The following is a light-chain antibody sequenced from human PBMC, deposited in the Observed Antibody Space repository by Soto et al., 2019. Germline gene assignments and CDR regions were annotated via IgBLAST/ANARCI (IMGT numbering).Light chain of an antibody. Sequence: DIVVTQTPLSSPVTVGQPASISCRSSQSLLHNNGKTYLNWFQQRPGQPPRLLIYEVSNRFSGVPDRFSGSGTGTDFTLTISRLEPEDFAVYYCQQYGSSPRTFGQGTKVDIK. CDR1: QSLLHNNGKTY. J-gene: IGKJ1*01. CDR3: QQYGSSPRT. CDR2: EVS. V-gene: IGKV2-24*01.